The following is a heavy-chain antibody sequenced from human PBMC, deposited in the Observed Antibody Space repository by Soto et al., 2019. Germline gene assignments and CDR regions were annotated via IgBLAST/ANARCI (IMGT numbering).Heavy chain of an antibody. J-gene: IGHJ4*02. D-gene: IGHD3-10*01. CDR2: IKQDGSEK. V-gene: IGHV3-7*01. CDR3: ARGSYGIGPYYFDY. Sequence: GGSLRLSCAASGFTFSSYWMSWVRQAPGKGLEWVANIKQDGSEKYYVDSVKGRFTISRDNAKNSLYLQMNSLRAEDTAVYYCARGSYGIGPYYFDYWGQGTLVTVSS. CDR1: GFTFSSYW.